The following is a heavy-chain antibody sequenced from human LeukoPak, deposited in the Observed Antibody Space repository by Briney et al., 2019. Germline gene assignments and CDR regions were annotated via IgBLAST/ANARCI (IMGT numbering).Heavy chain of an antibody. Sequence: ASVKVSCKASGNTFTSYDFNWVRQATGQRPEWMRWMSPNSGDTGYAQKFQDRVTMTRNTSISTAYMELSSLRSDDTAVYYCARGPPNWGYDYWGPGTLVTVSS. CDR2: MSPNSGDT. V-gene: IGHV1-8*01. J-gene: IGHJ4*02. CDR1: GNTFTSYD. CDR3: ARGPPNWGYDY. D-gene: IGHD7-27*01.